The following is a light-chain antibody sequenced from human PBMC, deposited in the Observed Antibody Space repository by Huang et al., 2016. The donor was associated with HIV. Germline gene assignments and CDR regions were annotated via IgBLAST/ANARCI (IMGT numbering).Light chain of an antibody. CDR1: QNIGSW. CDR3: QQLNSNPYT. V-gene: IGKV1-5*03. CDR2: KAS. Sequence: DIQMTQSPSTLSASVGGRVTIICRASQNIGSWLAWYQQKPGKAPKLLIYKASTLQGGVPSRFSCSGSGTGFTLTIRSLQPDDFATYFCQQLNSNPYTFGQGTQVQIK. J-gene: IGKJ2*01.